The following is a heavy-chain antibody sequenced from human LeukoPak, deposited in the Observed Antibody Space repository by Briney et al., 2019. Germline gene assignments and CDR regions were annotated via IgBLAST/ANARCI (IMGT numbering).Heavy chain of an antibody. CDR1: GFTFDDFA. Sequence: PGRSLRLSCAASGFTFDDFAMHWVRQVPGKGLEWVSGINWNGRNIGYADSVKGRFTISRDNSKNTLYLQMNSLRAEDTAVYYCAKDRHAPGRYCSSTSCFPFDSWGQGTLVTVSS. D-gene: IGHD2-2*01. CDR3: AKDRHAPGRYCSSTSCFPFDS. CDR2: INWNGRNI. V-gene: IGHV3-9*01. J-gene: IGHJ5*01.